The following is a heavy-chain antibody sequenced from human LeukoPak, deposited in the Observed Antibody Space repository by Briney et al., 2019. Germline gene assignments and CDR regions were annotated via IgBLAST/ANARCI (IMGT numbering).Heavy chain of an antibody. CDR2: INPHTGGT. V-gene: IGHV1-2*02. CDR1: GYTFTDYY. Sequence: ASVKVSCKASGYTFTDYYMHWVRQAPGQGLEWMGWINPHTGGTNYAQRFQGRVTMTRDTSISTAYMELSRLRSDDTAVYYCARGRLAGNDSWGQGTLVTVSS. J-gene: IGHJ4*02. CDR3: ARGRLAGNDS. D-gene: IGHD6-19*01.